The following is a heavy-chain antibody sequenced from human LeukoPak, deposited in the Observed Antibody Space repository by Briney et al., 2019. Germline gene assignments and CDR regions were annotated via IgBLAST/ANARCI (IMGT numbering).Heavy chain of an antibody. CDR2: INPNNGGT. CDR3: ARMVGVLSRGFNCFAP. V-gene: IGHV1-2*02. J-gene: IGHJ5*02. Sequence: ASVKVSCKASGYTFTGYYMHWVRQAPGQGLEWMGWINPNNGGTNYAQKLQGRVTMTRDTSISTAYMELSRLRSDDTAVYYCARMVGVLSRGFNCFAPWGQGTLVTVSS. D-gene: IGHD2-8*01. CDR1: GYTFTGYY.